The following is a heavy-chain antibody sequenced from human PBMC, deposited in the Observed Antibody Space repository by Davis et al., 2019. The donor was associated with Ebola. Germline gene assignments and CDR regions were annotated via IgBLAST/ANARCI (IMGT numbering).Heavy chain of an antibody. Sequence: GEPLKISCAASGFTFSSYAMSWVRQAPGKGLEWVSAISGSGGSTYYADSVKGRFTISRDNSKNTLYLQMNSLRAEDTAVYYCANYYGSGSYRFGPRFDYWGQGTLVTVSS. CDR1: GFTFSSYA. D-gene: IGHD3-10*01. J-gene: IGHJ4*02. V-gene: IGHV3-23*01. CDR2: ISGSGGST. CDR3: ANYYGSGSYRFGPRFDY.